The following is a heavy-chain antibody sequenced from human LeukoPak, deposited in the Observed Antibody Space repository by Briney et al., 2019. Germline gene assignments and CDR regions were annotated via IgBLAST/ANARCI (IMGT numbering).Heavy chain of an antibody. V-gene: IGHV3-21*01. Sequence: GGSLRLSCAASGFTFSSYSMNWVRQAPGKGLEWVSSISSSSSYIYYADSVKGRFTISRDNAKNSLYLQMNSPRAEDTAVYYCAGFGDRGAFDIWGQGTMVTVSS. CDR3: AGFGDRGAFDI. J-gene: IGHJ3*02. CDR2: ISSSSSYI. D-gene: IGHD3-10*01. CDR1: GFTFSSYS.